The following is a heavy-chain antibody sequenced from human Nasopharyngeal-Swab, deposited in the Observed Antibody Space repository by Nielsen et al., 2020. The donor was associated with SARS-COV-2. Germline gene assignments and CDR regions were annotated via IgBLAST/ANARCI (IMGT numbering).Heavy chain of an antibody. D-gene: IGHD4-17*01. Sequence: SLKISCAASGFTFDDYAMHWVRQAPGKGLEWVSGPSWNSGSIGLADSVKGRFTIARDNAKNSLYLQMNSLRAEDTALYYCAKLAYGDYVIDYWGQGTLVTVSS. J-gene: IGHJ4*02. CDR2: PSWNSGSI. CDR3: AKLAYGDYVIDY. CDR1: GFTFDDYA. V-gene: IGHV3-9*01.